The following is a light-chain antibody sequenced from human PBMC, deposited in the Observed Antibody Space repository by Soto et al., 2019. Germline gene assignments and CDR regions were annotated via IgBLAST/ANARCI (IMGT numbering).Light chain of an antibody. V-gene: IGKV3-15*01. CDR2: AAS. CDR1: QSIDSK. CDR3: QQYKSWRT. Sequence: IVMTQSPATLSVSPGERATLSCRAGQSIDSKLAWYQQRPGHAPRLLIYAASTRATGIPARFSGSGSGTEFTLTISGLQSEDFGVYYCQQYKSWRTFGQGTNVEIK. J-gene: IGKJ1*01.